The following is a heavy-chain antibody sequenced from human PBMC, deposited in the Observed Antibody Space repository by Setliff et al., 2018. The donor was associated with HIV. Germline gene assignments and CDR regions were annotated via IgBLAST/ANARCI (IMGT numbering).Heavy chain of an antibody. J-gene: IGHJ4*02. CDR1: GYSCTSYW. Sequence: GASLKISCKGSGYSCTSYWIGWVRQMPGKGLEWMGIIYPGDSDTRYSPSFQGQVTISADKSISTAYLQWSSLKASDTALYYCAAGPRIGDSSGYYTDYWGQGTLVTVSS. V-gene: IGHV5-51*01. D-gene: IGHD3-22*01. CDR2: IYPGDSDT. CDR3: AAGPRIGDSSGYYTDY.